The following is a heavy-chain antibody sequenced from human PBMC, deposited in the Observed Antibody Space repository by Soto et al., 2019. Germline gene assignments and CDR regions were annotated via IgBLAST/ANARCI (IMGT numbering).Heavy chain of an antibody. CDR2: IIPIFGTA. Sequence: ASVKVSCKASGGTFSSYAISWVRQAPGQGLEWMGGIIPIFGTANYAQKFQGRVTITADESTSTAYMELSSLRSEDTAVYYCARASGELRPTGAFDIWGQGTMVTVSS. CDR3: ARASGELRPTGAFDI. V-gene: IGHV1-69*13. D-gene: IGHD1-26*01. J-gene: IGHJ3*02. CDR1: GGTFSSYA.